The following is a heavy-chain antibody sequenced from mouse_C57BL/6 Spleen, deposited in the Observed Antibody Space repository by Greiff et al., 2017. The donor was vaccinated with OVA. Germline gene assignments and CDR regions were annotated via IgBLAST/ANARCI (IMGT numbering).Heavy chain of an antibody. J-gene: IGHJ2*01. CDR3: ARLSFITTVVAPYFDY. CDR2: IHPNSGST. CDR1: GYTFTSYW. D-gene: IGHD1-1*01. V-gene: IGHV1-64*01. Sequence: QVQLKQPGAELVKPGASVKLSCKASGYTFTSYWMHWVKQRPGQGLEWIGMIHPNSGSTNYNEKFKSKATLTVDKSSSTAYMQLSSLTSEDSAVYYCARLSFITTVVAPYFDYWGQGTTLTVSS.